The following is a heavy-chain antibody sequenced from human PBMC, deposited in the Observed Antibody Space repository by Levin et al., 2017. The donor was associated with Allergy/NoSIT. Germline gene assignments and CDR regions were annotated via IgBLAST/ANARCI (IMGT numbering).Heavy chain of an antibody. CDR3: AREGSGSAFDI. CDR1: GFTFSSYP. D-gene: IGHD3-10*01. CDR2: ISYDGSNK. Sequence: RGESLKISCAASGFTFSSYPMHWVRQAPGKGLEWVAVISYDGSNKYYADSVKGRFTISRDNSKNTLYLQMNSLRAEDTAVYYCAREGSGSAFDIWGQGTMVTVSS. J-gene: IGHJ3*02. V-gene: IGHV3-30-3*01.